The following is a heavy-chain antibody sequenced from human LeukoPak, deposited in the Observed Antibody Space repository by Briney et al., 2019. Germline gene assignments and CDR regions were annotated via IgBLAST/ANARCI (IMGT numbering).Heavy chain of an antibody. Sequence: SVKVSCKASGGTFSSYAISWVRQAPGQGLEWMGGIIPIFGIANYAQKFQGRVTITADESASTAYMELSSLRSEDTAVYYCARDQSRDGYKFDYWGQGTLVTVSS. J-gene: IGHJ4*02. D-gene: IGHD5-24*01. CDR1: GGTFSSYA. V-gene: IGHV1-69*01. CDR2: IIPIFGIA. CDR3: ARDQSRDGYKFDY.